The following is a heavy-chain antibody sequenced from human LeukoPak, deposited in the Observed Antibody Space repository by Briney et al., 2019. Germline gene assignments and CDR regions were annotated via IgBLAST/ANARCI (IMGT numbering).Heavy chain of an antibody. J-gene: IGHJ5*01. CDR3: ARNLRGLPSDS. D-gene: IGHD4-17*01. Sequence: SETLSLTCTVSGASVTTTNYYWAWLRQPPGKGLEWLGTVSYNDITYYNPSLLGRVAASRGTSKTRFSLDLTSVTTEDTAVYFCARNLRGLPSDSWGRGILVTVTS. CDR2: VSYNDIT. V-gene: IGHV4-39*01. CDR1: GASVTTTNYY.